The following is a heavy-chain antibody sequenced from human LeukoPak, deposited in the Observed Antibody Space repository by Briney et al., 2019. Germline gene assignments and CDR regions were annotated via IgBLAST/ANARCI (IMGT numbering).Heavy chain of an antibody. CDR2: IGRSGANS. D-gene: IGHD5-18*01. CDR1: GFTFNKYA. CDR3: AKADTAMAADYFDY. V-gene: IGHV3-23*01. Sequence: AGGSLRLSCAASGFTFNKYAMSWVRQSPGKGLEWVSAIGRSGANSYYATSVKGRFSVSRDNTKNTFHLQMNSLRAEDTAVYYCAKADTAMAADYFDYWGQGTLVTVSS. J-gene: IGHJ4*02.